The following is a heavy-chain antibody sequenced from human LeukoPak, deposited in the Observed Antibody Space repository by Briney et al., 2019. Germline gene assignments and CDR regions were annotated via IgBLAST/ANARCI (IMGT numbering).Heavy chain of an antibody. CDR3: ARGSTSFKGFDP. CDR2: IMPIFGTA. V-gene: IGHV1-69*13. J-gene: IGHJ5*02. Sequence: ASVKVSCKASGGTFSSYAISWVRQAPGQGLEWMGGIMPIFGTANYAQKFQGRVTITADESTSTAYMELSSLRSEDTAVYYCARGSTSFKGFDPWGQGTLVTVSS. CDR1: GGTFSSYA. D-gene: IGHD2-2*01.